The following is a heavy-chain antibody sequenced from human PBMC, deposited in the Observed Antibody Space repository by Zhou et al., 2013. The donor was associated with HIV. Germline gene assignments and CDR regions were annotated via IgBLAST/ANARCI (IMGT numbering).Heavy chain of an antibody. CDR3: ARDPYSGTYPYYFDY. J-gene: IGHJ4*02. V-gene: IGHV1-69*18. Sequence: QVQLVQSGAEVKKPGASVKVSCKASGYTFTNYGISWVRQAPGQGLEWMGRIIPLFGAANSAQKFQDRVTITADESTTTVYMELSSLRSEDTAVYFCARDPYSGTYPYYFDYWGQGTLVTVSS. D-gene: IGHD1-26*01. CDR2: IIPLFGAA. CDR1: GYTFTNYG.